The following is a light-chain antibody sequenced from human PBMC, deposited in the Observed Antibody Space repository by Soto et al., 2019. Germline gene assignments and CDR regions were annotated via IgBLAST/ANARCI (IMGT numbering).Light chain of an antibody. CDR3: QQSYSTPIT. V-gene: IGKV1-39*01. J-gene: IGKJ5*01. Sequence: IPMTQSPSSLSASVGDRVTITCRASQSIGSYLNQHQQKPGKATKLLIYAASRWQSGVPSRFSGSRSGTDFTLTISSLQPEDFATYYYQQSYSTPITFGPGTRLEIK. CDR1: QSIGSY. CDR2: AAS.